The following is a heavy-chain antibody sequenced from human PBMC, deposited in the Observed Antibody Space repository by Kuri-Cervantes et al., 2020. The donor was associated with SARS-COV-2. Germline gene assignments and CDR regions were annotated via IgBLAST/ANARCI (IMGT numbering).Heavy chain of an antibody. CDR2: IIPIFGTA. CDR3: AGDVTSSSSVVYYYYMDV. V-gene: IGHV1-69*06. J-gene: IGHJ6*03. D-gene: IGHD6-6*01. Sequence: SVKVSCKATGGTFSSYAISWVRQAPGQGREWMGGIIPIFGTAKYAQKFQGRVTINADKSTSTAYMELSSLRSEDTAVYYCAGDVTSSSSVVYYYYMDVWGKGTTVTVSS. CDR1: GGTFSSYA.